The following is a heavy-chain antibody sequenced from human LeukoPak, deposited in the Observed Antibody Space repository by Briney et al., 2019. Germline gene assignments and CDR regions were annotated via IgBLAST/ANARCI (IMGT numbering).Heavy chain of an antibody. V-gene: IGHV3-66*01. CDR1: GFTVSSNY. J-gene: IGHJ6*03. CDR2: IYSGGST. D-gene: IGHD6-13*01. CDR3: ARVWYSSSWSFYYYYYMDV. Sequence: PGGSLRLSCAASGFTVSSNYMSWVRQAPGKGLEWVSVIYSGGSTYYADSVKGRFTISRDNAKNSLYLQMNSLRAEDTAVYYCARVWYSSSWSFYYYYYMDVWGKGTTVTVSS.